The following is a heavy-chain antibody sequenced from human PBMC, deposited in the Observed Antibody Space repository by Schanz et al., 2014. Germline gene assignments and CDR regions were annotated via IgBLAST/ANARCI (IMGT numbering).Heavy chain of an antibody. J-gene: IGHJ3*02. CDR3: ARDYYDILTGYPYDTFDI. Sequence: QVLLVQSGAEVKQPGASVKVSCKASGYTFTAYFIHWVRQAPGQGLEWMGRINPNTGGTNFAQKFQGRVTMTRDTSITTAYMALRRLRSDDTAVYYCARDYYDILTGYPYDTFDIWGQGTMVTVSS. CDR2: INPNTGGT. D-gene: IGHD3-9*01. V-gene: IGHV1-2*06. CDR1: GYTFTAYF.